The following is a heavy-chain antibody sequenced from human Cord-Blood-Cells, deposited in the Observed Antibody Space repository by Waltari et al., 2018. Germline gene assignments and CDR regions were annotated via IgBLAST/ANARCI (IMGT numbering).Heavy chain of an antibody. Sequence: QVQLQQWGAGLLKPSETLSLTCAVYGGSFSGYYWSWIRQPPGKGLEWIGEINHSGSTNYNPSLKSRVTISVDTSKNQYSLKLSSVTAADTAVYYCAGGRSSSWYRRGFDYWGQGTLVTVSS. CDR1: GGSFSGYY. CDR2: INHSGST. J-gene: IGHJ4*02. CDR3: AGGRSSSWYRRGFDY. V-gene: IGHV4-34*01. D-gene: IGHD6-13*01.